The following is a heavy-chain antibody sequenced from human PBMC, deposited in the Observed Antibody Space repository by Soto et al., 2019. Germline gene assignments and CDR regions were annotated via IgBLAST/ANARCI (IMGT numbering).Heavy chain of an antibody. J-gene: IGHJ4*02. D-gene: IGHD4-4*01. CDR2: IYYSGST. V-gene: IGHV4-39*01. CDR1: GGSISSSSYY. Sequence: SETLSLTCTVSGGSISSSSYYWGWIRQPPGKGLEWIGSIYYSGSTYYNPSLKSRVTISVDTSKNQFSLKLSSVTAADTAVYYCARRHYSNYEHDYWGQGTLVTVSS. CDR3: ARRHYSNYEHDY.